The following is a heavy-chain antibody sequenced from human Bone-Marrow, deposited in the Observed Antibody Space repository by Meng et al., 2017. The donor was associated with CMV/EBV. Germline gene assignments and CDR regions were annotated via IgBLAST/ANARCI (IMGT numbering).Heavy chain of an antibody. CDR1: GFPFSTYS. CDR3: AREANQGYSDWFDP. J-gene: IGHJ5*02. CDR2: ISGSSTYI. Sequence: LSLTCAASGFPFSTYSMHWVRQAPGKGLEWVSSISGSSTYIYYAESVKGRFTISRDNAKNSLYLQMNSLRAEDTAVYYCAREANQGYSDWFDPWGQGTLVTGSS. V-gene: IGHV3-21*01. D-gene: IGHD6-13*01.